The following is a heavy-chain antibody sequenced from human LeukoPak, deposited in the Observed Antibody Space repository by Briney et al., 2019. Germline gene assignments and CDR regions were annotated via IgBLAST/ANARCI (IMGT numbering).Heavy chain of an antibody. Sequence: ASVKVSCKASGYTFTGYYMHWVRQAPGQGLEWMGWINPNSGGTNYAQKFQGRVTMTRDTSISTAYMELSRLRSDDTAVYYCARTIRTYSSSRSLDYWGQGTLVTASS. CDR2: INPNSGGT. D-gene: IGHD6-13*01. CDR3: ARTIRTYSSSRSLDY. J-gene: IGHJ4*02. V-gene: IGHV1-2*02. CDR1: GYTFTGYY.